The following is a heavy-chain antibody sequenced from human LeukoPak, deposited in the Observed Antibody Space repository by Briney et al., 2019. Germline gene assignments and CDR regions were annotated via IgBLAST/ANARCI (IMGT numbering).Heavy chain of an antibody. CDR2: IKQDGSEK. D-gene: IGHD5-18*01. J-gene: IGHJ5*02. CDR3: FTTAMVNR. Sequence: GGSLRLSCADSGFTFSSYWMSWVRQAPGKGLEWVANIKQDGSEKYYVDSVKGRFTISRDNAKNSLYLQMNSLRAEDTAVYYCFTTAMVNRWGQGTLVTVSA. V-gene: IGHV3-7*01. CDR1: GFTFSSYW.